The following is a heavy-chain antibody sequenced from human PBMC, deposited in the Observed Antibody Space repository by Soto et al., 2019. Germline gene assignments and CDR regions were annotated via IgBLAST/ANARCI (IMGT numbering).Heavy chain of an antibody. CDR3: EREYSSSWYGH. V-gene: IGHV4-34*01. Sequence: PSETLSLTCAVYGGSFSGYYWSWIRQPPGKGLEWIGEINHSGSTNYNPSLKSRLTITKATSKNQVVLTMTNVDPVDTATYYCEREYSSSWYGHWGQGTLVTVSS. CDR1: GGSFSGYY. CDR2: INHSGST. D-gene: IGHD6-13*01. J-gene: IGHJ1*01.